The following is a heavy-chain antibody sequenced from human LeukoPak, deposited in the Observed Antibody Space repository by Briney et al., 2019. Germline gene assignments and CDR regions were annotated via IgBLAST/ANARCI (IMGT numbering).Heavy chain of an antibody. J-gene: IGHJ6*02. CDR2: ISSSSSYI. CDR3: ARDSTSAYYGSGSYTRNPRYYGMDV. D-gene: IGHD3-10*01. Sequence: GGSLRLSCAASGFTFSSYSMNWVRQAPGKELEWVSSISSSSSYIYYADSVKGRFTISRDNAKNSLYLQMNTLRAEDTAVYYCARDSTSAYYGSGSYTRNPRYYGMDVWGQGTTVTVSS. CDR1: GFTFSSYS. V-gene: IGHV3-21*01.